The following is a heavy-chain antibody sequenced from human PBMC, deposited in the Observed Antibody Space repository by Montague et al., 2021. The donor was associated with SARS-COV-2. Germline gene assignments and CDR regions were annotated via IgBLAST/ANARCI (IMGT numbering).Heavy chain of an antibody. D-gene: IGHD3-10*01. CDR3: TSGEGNYGWRYYFDY. Sequence: SETLSLTCTVSGDSIRTNYWSWIRQPPGKGLEWIGYVDKSDNTDYNPSLKSRVTISLDTSKKQFSLKRNSVTSADTAVYYCTSGEGNYGWRYYFDYWGRGTLVTVSS. CDR1: GDSIRTNY. V-gene: IGHV4-59*01. CDR2: VDKSDNT. J-gene: IGHJ4*02.